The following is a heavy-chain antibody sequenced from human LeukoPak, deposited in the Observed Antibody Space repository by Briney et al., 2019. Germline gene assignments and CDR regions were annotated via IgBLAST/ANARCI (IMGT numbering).Heavy chain of an antibody. V-gene: IGHV3-20*04. D-gene: IGHD1-26*01. Sequence: GGSLRLSCAASGFTFDDYAMNWVRQAPGKGLEWVSGINWNGGNTAYADSVKGRFTISRDNAKNSLYLQMNSLRAEDTALYYCARAFFPTVGAYDYWGQGTRVAVSP. CDR2: INWNGGNT. CDR1: GFTFDDYA. CDR3: ARAFFPTVGAYDY. J-gene: IGHJ4*02.